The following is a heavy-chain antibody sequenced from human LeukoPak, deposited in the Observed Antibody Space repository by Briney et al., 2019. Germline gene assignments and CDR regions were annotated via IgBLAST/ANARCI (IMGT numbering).Heavy chain of an antibody. Sequence: PGGSLRLSCAASGFTFSSYEMNWFRQAPGKGLEWVSYISSSANTMYYADSVKGRFTISRDNAKNLLYLQMNSLRVEDTAIYYCAREGGDSYNYFDYWGQGTLVAVSS. V-gene: IGHV3-48*03. D-gene: IGHD5-24*01. CDR1: GFTFSSYE. CDR2: ISSSANTM. CDR3: AREGGDSYNYFDY. J-gene: IGHJ4*02.